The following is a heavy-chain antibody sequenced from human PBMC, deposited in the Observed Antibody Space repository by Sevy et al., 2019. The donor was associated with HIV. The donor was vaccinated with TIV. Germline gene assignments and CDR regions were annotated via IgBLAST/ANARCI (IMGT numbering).Heavy chain of an antibody. D-gene: IGHD2-15*01. CDR1: GGSISSGGYS. CDR2: IYHSGST. CDR3: ARGGWGYCSGGSCYPPNWFDP. V-gene: IGHV4-30-2*01. Sequence: SETLSLTCAVSGGSISSGGYSWSWIRQPPGKGLEWIGYIYHSGSTYYNPSLKSRFTISVDRSKNQFSLNLSSVTAADTAVYYCARGGWGYCSGGSCYPPNWFDPWGQGTLVTVSS. J-gene: IGHJ5*02.